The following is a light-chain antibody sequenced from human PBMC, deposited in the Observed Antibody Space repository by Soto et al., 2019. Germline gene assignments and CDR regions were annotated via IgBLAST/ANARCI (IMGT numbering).Light chain of an antibody. V-gene: IGKV3-20*01. CDR2: GAS. J-gene: IGKJ1*01. CDR1: QSVSSSY. Sequence: EIVLTPSPGTLSLSPGDRATLSCRASQSVSSSYLACYQQKPGQAPRLLIYGASSRATGLPDRFSGSGSGTDFTLTLSRLEPEDFAVYYCQQYGSSPPAWTFGQGTKVDIK. CDR3: QQYGSSPPAWT.